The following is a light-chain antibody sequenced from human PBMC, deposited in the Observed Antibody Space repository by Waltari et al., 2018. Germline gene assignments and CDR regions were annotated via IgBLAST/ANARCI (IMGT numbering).Light chain of an antibody. CDR2: GAS. Sequence: EIVLTQSPGTLSLSPGERATLPCRASQSVGRSLVRYQQKPGQAPRLLIYGASTRATGIPDRFSGSGSGTDFSLTVSRLEPEDFGLYYCQHNLRLPVTFGQGTKVEIK. CDR1: QSVGRS. CDR3: QHNLRLPVT. J-gene: IGKJ1*01. V-gene: IGKV3-20*01.